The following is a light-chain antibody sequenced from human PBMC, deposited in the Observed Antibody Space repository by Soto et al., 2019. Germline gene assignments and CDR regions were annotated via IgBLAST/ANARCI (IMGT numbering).Light chain of an antibody. Sequence: EILLTQSPGTLSLSPGERATLSCRTSQSVSSSYLDWYQQKPGQAPRLLIYGASSRATGIPDRFSGSGSGTDFTLNISTLEPEDFAVYYCQQYGSSPLTFGGGTKVEIK. CDR3: QQYGSSPLT. J-gene: IGKJ4*01. CDR1: QSVSSSY. V-gene: IGKV3-20*01. CDR2: GAS.